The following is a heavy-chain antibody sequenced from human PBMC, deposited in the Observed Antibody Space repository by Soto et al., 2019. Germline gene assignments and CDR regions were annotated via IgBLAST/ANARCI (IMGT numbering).Heavy chain of an antibody. D-gene: IGHD3-9*01. CDR3: ARSLTYYDILTGYPASHFDY. Sequence: QVQLQESGPGLVKPSGTLSLTCAVSSGSISSSNWWSWVRQPPGKGLEWIGEIYHSGSTNYNPSLKSRVTISVDKSQNQFSLKLSSVTATDTAVYYCARSLTYYDILTGYPASHFDYWGQGTLVTVSS. CDR2: IYHSGST. V-gene: IGHV4-4*02. J-gene: IGHJ4*02. CDR1: SGSISSSNW.